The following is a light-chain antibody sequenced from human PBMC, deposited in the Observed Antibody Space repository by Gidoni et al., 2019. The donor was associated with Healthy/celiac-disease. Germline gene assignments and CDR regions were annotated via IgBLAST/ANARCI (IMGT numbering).Light chain of an antibody. CDR3: QQRSNWPPRIT. Sequence: EIVLTQSPATLSLSPGERATLSCRASQSVSSYLAWYQQKPGQAPRILIYDASNRATGIPDRVSGSGSGTDCTLTISSLEPEDFAVYYCQQRSNWPPRITFGQXTRLEIK. V-gene: IGKV3-11*01. CDR1: QSVSSY. CDR2: DAS. J-gene: IGKJ5*01.